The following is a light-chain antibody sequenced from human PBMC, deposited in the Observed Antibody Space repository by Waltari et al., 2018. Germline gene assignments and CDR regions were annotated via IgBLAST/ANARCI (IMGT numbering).Light chain of an antibody. J-gene: IGKJ1*01. CDR3: HQYYTTPRT. CDR1: QSIFYSSNNKDY. CDR2: WAS. Sequence: DIVMTQSPDSLAVSLGERATIHCKSSQSIFYSSNNKDYLAWYQLKPGQPPKLLIYWASTRESGVPDRFSGSGTGTDFTLTISSLQAEDVAVYYCHQYYTTPRTFGQGTKVEIK. V-gene: IGKV4-1*01.